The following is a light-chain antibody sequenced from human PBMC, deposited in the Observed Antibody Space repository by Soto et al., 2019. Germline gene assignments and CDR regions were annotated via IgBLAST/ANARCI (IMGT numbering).Light chain of an antibody. CDR3: QQYGSLPSWT. J-gene: IGKJ1*01. Sequence: EIVLTHSPATLSFSPVDIATLSCRSSQSVSNSYLSWYQQKPGQAPSLLIYGASSRATGIPDRFSGSGSGTDFTLTISRLEPEDFAVYYCQQYGSLPSWTFGQGTKVDIK. CDR2: GAS. CDR1: QSVSNSY. V-gene: IGKV3-20*01.